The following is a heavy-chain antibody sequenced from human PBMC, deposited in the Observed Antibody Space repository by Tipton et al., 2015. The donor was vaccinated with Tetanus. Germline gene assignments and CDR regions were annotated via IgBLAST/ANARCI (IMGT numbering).Heavy chain of an antibody. CDR1: GGSFSNYF. Sequence: TLSLTCAVYGGSFSNYFWRWIRQPPGKGLEWIGEISPSGNTTYNPSLKGRVTMSLDTSKNQFSLKLTSVTAADTAMYYCARGSDIVVVPGVTRADWFDPWGQGTLVTVSS. CDR3: ARGSDIVVVPGVTRADWFDP. J-gene: IGHJ5*02. V-gene: IGHV4-34*01. D-gene: IGHD2-2*01. CDR2: ISPSGNT.